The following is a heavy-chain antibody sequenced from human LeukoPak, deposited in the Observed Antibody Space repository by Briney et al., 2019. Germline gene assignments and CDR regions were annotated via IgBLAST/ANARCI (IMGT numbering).Heavy chain of an antibody. Sequence: GGSLRLSCAASGFTFSSYGMHWVRQAPGKGLEWVAVIWSDGSNEYYTDSVKGRFTISRDDSKNTLYLQMSSLRAEDTAVYYCTTEGGNVLTGSTHDYWGQGTLVTVSS. D-gene: IGHD3-9*01. J-gene: IGHJ4*02. CDR1: GFTFSSYG. CDR3: TTEGGNVLTGSTHDY. CDR2: IWSDGSNE. V-gene: IGHV3-33*03.